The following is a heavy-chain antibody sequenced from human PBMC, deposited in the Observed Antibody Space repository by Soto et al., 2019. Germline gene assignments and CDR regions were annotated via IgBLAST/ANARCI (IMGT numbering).Heavy chain of an antibody. J-gene: IGHJ4*02. CDR1: GFTVSSNY. V-gene: IGHV3-53*01. D-gene: IGHD3-22*01. CDR3: ARAGDYYDSSGYYLDY. Sequence: SGGSLRLSCAASGFTVSSNYMSWVRQAPGKGLEWVSVIYSGGSTYYADSVKGRLTISRDNSKNTLYLQMNSLRAEDTAVYYCARAGDYYDSSGYYLDYWGQGTLVTVSS. CDR2: IYSGGST.